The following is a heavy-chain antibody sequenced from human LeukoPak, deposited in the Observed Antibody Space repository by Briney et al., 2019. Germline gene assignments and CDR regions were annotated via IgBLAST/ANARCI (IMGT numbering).Heavy chain of an antibody. CDR1: GFTFSSYE. V-gene: IGHV3-21*01. CDR2: ISSSSSYI. D-gene: IGHD3-22*01. Sequence: GGSLRLSCAASGFTFSSYEMNWVRQAPGKGLEWVSSISSSSSYIYYADSVKGRFTISRDNAKNSLYLQMNRLRAEDTAVYYCARVRYYDSSGYYSAFDIWGQGTMVTVSS. J-gene: IGHJ3*02. CDR3: ARVRYYDSSGYYSAFDI.